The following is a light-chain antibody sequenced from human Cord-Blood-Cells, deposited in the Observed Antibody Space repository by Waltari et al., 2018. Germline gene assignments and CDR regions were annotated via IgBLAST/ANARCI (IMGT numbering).Light chain of an antibody. CDR3: QQYNNGPGT. V-gene: IGKV3-15*01. CDR1: QSVSSN. CDR2: GAS. J-gene: IGKJ1*01. Sequence: EIVMTQPPATLSVSPGEKATLSCRASQSVSSNLAWYQQKPGQAPRLLIYGASTRATGIPARFSGSAAGTELTLTICSLQSGDVAVYCCQQYNNGPGTFCQGTKVEIK.